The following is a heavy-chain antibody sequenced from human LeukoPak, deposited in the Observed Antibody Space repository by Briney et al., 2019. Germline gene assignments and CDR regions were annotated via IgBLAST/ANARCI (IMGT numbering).Heavy chain of an antibody. CDR1: GFTFSSYG. J-gene: IGHJ4*02. CDR3: AKGRTKYSYGYEDYFDY. D-gene: IGHD5-18*01. V-gene: IGHV3-30*18. Sequence: GSLRLSCAASGFTFSSYGMHWVRQAPGKGLEWVAVISYDGSNKYYADSVKGRFTISRDNSKNTLYLQMNSLRAEDTAVYYCAKGRTKYSYGYEDYFDYWGQGTLVTVSS. CDR2: ISYDGSNK.